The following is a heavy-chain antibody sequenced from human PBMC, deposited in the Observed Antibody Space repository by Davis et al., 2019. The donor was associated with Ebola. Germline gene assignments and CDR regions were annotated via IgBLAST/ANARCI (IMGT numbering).Heavy chain of an antibody. V-gene: IGHV3-23*01. Sequence: GESLKISCAASGFTFSSYAMSWVRQAPGKGLEWVSAISGSGGSTYYADSVKGRSTISRDNSKNTLYLQMNSLRAEDTAVYYCANAKWGGSSSGFDYWGQGTLVTVSS. J-gene: IGHJ4*02. CDR3: ANAKWGGSSSGFDY. CDR2: ISGSGGST. D-gene: IGHD6-13*01. CDR1: GFTFSSYA.